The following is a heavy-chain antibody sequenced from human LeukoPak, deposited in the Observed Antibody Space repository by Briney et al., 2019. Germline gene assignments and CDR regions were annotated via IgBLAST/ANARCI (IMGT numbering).Heavy chain of an antibody. CDR1: GFSVSDNY. Sequence: GGSLRLSCATSGFSVSDNYMTWVRQAPGKGLEWVSVIYRGGSTYYADSVKGRFTISRDNSKNMVYLQMNSLRDEDTAVYYCARECLSGTGDYGGDDAFDIWGQGTMVTVSS. J-gene: IGHJ3*02. CDR3: ARECLSGTGDYGGDDAFDI. V-gene: IGHV3-53*01. D-gene: IGHD4-17*01. CDR2: IYRGGST.